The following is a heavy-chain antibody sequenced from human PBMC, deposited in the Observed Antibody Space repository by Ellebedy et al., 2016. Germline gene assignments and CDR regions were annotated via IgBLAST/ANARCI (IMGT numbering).Heavy chain of an antibody. CDR2: ISGSGGST. Sequence: GESLKISXAASGFTFSSYAMSWVRQAPGKGLEWVSAISGSGGSTYYADSVKGRFTISRDNSKNTLYLQMNSLRAEDTAVYYCAKDITSITMVRGHGAFDIWGQGTMVTVSS. CDR1: GFTFSSYA. J-gene: IGHJ3*02. CDR3: AKDITSITMVRGHGAFDI. V-gene: IGHV3-23*01. D-gene: IGHD3-10*01.